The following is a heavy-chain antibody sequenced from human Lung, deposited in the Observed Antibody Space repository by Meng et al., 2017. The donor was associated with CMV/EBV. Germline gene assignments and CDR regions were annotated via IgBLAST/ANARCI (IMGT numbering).Heavy chain of an antibody. V-gene: IGHV4-34*01. CDR3: ARWGRIVVVPADYYYYYYGMDV. CDR2: LNHSGST. CDR1: YC. D-gene: IGHD2-2*01. Sequence: YCWSWSRQPPRKGLEWIGELNHSGSTNYNPSLKSRVTISVDTSKNQFSLKLSSVTAADTAVYYCARWGRIVVVPADYYYYYYGMDVWGQGTTVTVSS. J-gene: IGHJ6*02.